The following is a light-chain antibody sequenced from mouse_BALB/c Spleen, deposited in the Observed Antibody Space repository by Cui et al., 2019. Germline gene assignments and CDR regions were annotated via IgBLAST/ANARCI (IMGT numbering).Light chain of an antibody. CDR2: DTS. J-gene: IGKJ1*01. CDR1: ASVSY. Sequence: QIVLTQSPAIMSASPGVKVTMTRSASASVSYMHWYQQKSGTSPKSWIYDTSKLASGVPARFSGSGSGTSYSLTISSMEAEDAATYYCQQWSSNPWTFGGGTKLEIK. V-gene: IGKV4-59*01. CDR3: QQWSSNPWT.